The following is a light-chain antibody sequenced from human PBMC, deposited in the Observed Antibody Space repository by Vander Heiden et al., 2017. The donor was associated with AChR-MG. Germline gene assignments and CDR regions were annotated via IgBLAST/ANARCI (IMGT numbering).Light chain of an antibody. V-gene: IGKV1-39*01. CDR3: QQSYSTLFT. Sequence: DIQMTQSPSSLSASVADRVTITCRASQSISSYLHWYQQKPGKAPKLLIYAASSLQSGVPSRFSGSGSGTDFTLTISSLQPEDFATYYCQQSYSTLFTFGPGTKVDIK. CDR2: AAS. J-gene: IGKJ3*01. CDR1: QSISSY.